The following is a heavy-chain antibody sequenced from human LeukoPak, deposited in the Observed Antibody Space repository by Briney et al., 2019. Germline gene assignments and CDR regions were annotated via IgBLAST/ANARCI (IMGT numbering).Heavy chain of an antibody. J-gene: IGHJ3*02. CDR1: GYTFTSYW. Sequence: PGGSLRLSCKGSGYTFTSYWIGWVRQMPGKGLEWMGIIYPGDSDTRYSPSFQGQVTISADKSISTAYLQWSSLQASDTAMYYCARRIQADDYGDDVGGAFDIWGQGTMVTVSS. D-gene: IGHD4-17*01. CDR3: ARRIQADDYGDDVGGAFDI. CDR2: IYPGDSDT. V-gene: IGHV5-51*01.